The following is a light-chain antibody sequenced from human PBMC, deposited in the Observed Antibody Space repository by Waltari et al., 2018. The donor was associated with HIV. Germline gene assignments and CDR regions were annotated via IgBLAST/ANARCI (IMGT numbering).Light chain of an antibody. CDR2: RNN. Sequence: QAGLTQPPSLSVGLVQTATLTSTGDSNNFDDPRAPWRQHHQGHPPKVLSHRNNNRASGVSEKFSAFRSGKTAFLTITGLRPEDEADYFCSAWDNTLNGWVFGGGTQLTVL. CDR3: SAWDNTLNGWV. V-gene: IGLV10-54*04. J-gene: IGLJ3*02. CDR1: SNNFDDPR.